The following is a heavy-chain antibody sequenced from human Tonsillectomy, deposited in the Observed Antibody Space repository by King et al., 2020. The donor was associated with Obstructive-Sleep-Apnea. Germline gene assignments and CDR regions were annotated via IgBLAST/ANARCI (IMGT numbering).Heavy chain of an antibody. CDR3: ARDRIDYEGSYGTDV. CDR2: IYYSGST. V-gene: IGHV4-59*01. J-gene: IGHJ6*02. CDR1: GGSIRSYY. Sequence: VQLQESGPGLVKPSETLSLTCTVSGGSIRSYYWSWIRQPPGMGLEWIGYIYYSGSTNYNPSLKSRVTISVDTSKSQFSLKLSSVTAADTAVYYCARDRIDYEGSYGTDVWGQGTMVTVSS. D-gene: IGHD4-17*01.